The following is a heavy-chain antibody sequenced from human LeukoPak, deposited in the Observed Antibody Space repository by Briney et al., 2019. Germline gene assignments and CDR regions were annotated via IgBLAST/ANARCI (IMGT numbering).Heavy chain of an antibody. CDR3: AREVYDYIWGSYRFDY. V-gene: IGHV4-31*03. J-gene: IGHJ4*02. CDR1: GGSISSGGYY. Sequence: SETLSLTCTVSGGSISSGGYYWSWIRQPPGKGLEWFGFIYYSGITYYNPSLKSRVTFSVDTSKSQFSLKLSSVNAADTALYYCAREVYDYIWGSYRFDYWGQGSLVTVTS. D-gene: IGHD3-16*02. CDR2: IYYSGIT.